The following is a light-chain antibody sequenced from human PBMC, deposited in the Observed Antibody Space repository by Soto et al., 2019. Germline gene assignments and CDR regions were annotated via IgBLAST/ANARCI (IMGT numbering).Light chain of an antibody. CDR3: QQYDSSPPGT. CDR1: QSISSY. Sequence: DIQMTQSPSSLSASVGDRVTITCRASQSISSYLNWYQQKPGKAPKLLIYAASSLQSGVPSRFSGSGSGTDFTLTIRRLEPEDFAVYYCQQYDSSPPGTFGQGTKVDIK. CDR2: AAS. V-gene: IGKV1-39*01. J-gene: IGKJ1*01.